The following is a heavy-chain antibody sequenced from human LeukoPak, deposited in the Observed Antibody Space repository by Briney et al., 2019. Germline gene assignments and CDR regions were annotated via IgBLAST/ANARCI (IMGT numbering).Heavy chain of an antibody. CDR1: GGSISTYY. D-gene: IGHD5-12*01. J-gene: IGHJ3*02. CDR2: IYYTGST. V-gene: IGHV4-59*01. CDR3: ARVNWSGYDFRGAFDI. Sequence: SETLSLTCTVSGGSISTYYWSWIRQPPGKGLEWIGHIYYTGSTNYNPSLKSRVTMSVDTSRNQFSLKLTSVTAADTAVYYCARVNWSGYDFRGAFDIWGQGTMVTVSS.